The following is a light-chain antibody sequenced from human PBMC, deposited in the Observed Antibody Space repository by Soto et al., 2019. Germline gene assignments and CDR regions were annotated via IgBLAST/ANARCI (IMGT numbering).Light chain of an antibody. V-gene: IGKV1-5*03. CDR2: KAS. J-gene: IGKJ4*01. CDR3: QQYNSDPLT. CDR1: QSISSW. Sequence: DIQMTQSPSTLSASVGDRVTITCRASQSISSWLAWYQQKPGKAPKLLIYKASSLESGVPPRFSGSGSGTEFTLTISSLQPDDFATYYCQQYNSDPLTFGGGTKVEIK.